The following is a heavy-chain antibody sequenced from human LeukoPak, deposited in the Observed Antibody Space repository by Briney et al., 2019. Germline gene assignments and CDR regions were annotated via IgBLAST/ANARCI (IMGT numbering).Heavy chain of an antibody. Sequence: SETLSLTCTVSGGSISSSSYYWGWIRQPPGTGLEWIGSIYYSGSTYYNPSPKSRVTISVDTSKNQFSLKLSSVTAADTAAYYCARHSSGWYLGWFDPWGQGTLVTVSS. CDR2: IYYSGST. D-gene: IGHD6-19*01. V-gene: IGHV4-39*01. CDR3: ARHSSGWYLGWFDP. J-gene: IGHJ5*02. CDR1: GGSISSSSYY.